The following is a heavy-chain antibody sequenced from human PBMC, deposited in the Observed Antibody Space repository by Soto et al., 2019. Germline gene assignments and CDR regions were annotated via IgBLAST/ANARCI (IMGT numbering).Heavy chain of an antibody. Sequence: SETLSLTCTVSGGSISSGGYYWSWIRQHPGKGLEWIGYIYYSGSTYYNPSLKSRVTISVDTSKNQFSLKLSSVTAADTAVYYCARGEYDSSGYYTYAFDIWGQGTLVTVSS. CDR2: IYYSGST. CDR1: GGSISSGGYY. D-gene: IGHD3-22*01. J-gene: IGHJ3*02. V-gene: IGHV4-31*03. CDR3: ARGEYDSSGYYTYAFDI.